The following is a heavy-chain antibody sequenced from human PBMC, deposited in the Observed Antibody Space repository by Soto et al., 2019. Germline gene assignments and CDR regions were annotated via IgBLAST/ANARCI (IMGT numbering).Heavy chain of an antibody. CDR2: ISAYNGNT. CDR1: GYTFTSYG. J-gene: IGHJ6*02. Sequence: QVQLVQSGAEVKKPGASVKVSCKASGYTFTSYGISWVRQAPGNGLEWMGWISAYNGNTNYAQKLQGRATMTTYTSTITAYMELRSLRADDTAVYYCARDIGYSSGWDSGRYCMDVWGQGTTVTV. CDR3: ARDIGYSSGWDSGRYCMDV. D-gene: IGHD6-19*01. V-gene: IGHV1-18*01.